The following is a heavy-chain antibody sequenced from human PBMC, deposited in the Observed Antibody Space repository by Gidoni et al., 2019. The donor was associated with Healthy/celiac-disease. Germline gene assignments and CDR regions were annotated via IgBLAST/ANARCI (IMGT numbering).Heavy chain of an antibody. CDR3: ARGGVVTAIDY. V-gene: IGHV4-30-2*01. D-gene: IGHD2-21*02. CDR1: GGSISSGGYS. Sequence: QLQLQESGSGLVKPSQTLSLTCAVSGGSISSGGYSWGWIRQPPGKGLEWIGYIYHSGSTYYNPSLKSRVTISVDRSKNQFSLKLSSVTAADTAVYYCARGGVVTAIDYWGQGTLVTVSS. J-gene: IGHJ4*02. CDR2: IYHSGST.